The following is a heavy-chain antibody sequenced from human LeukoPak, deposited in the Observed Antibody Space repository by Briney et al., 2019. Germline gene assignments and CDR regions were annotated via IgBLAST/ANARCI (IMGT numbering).Heavy chain of an antibody. CDR3: ARLRDMTTVTPFDY. CDR2: ISYSGST. J-gene: IGHJ4*02. D-gene: IGHD4-17*01. Sequence: SETLSLTCTVSGGSISSSSYYWGWIRQPPGKKLQWIGYISYSGSTNYNPSLNSRVTISVDTSKNQFSLKLSSVTAADTAVYYCARLRDMTTVTPFDYWGQGTLVTVSS. V-gene: IGHV4-61*05. CDR1: GGSISSSSYY.